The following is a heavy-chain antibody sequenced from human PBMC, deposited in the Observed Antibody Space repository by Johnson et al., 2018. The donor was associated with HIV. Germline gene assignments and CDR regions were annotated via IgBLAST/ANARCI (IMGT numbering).Heavy chain of an antibody. CDR1: GFTFSSYA. Sequence: QVQLVESGGGVVQPGGSLRLSYAASGFTFSSYAMHWVRQAPGKGLEWVAVISYDGSNKYYADSVKGRFTISKDNSQNTLYLQMNSLRPEDTAVYYCVQGVPNPAGAFDIWGRGTMVTVSS. CDR3: VQGVPNPAGAFDI. V-gene: IGHV3-30*04. CDR2: ISYDGSNK. D-gene: IGHD6-19*01. J-gene: IGHJ3*02.